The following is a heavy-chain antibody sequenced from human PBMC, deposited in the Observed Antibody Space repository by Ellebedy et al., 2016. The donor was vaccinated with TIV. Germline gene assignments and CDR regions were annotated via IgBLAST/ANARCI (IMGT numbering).Heavy chain of an antibody. Sequence: MPSETLSLTCTVSGGSISSTGYYWGWIRQHPGKGLEWIGSISYSGSTYYNPSLKSRITISLDTSKNKFSLKLSSVTAADTAMYYCARGRRDGYTYFYYGLDVWGQGATVTVSS. CDR1: GGSISSTGYY. D-gene: IGHD5-24*01. CDR2: ISYSGST. CDR3: ARGRRDGYTYFYYGLDV. V-gene: IGHV4-39*01. J-gene: IGHJ6*02.